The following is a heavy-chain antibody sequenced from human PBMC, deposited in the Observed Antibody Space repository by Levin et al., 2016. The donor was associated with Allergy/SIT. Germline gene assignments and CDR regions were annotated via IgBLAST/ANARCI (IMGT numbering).Heavy chain of an antibody. CDR2: IYHSGST. J-gene: IGHJ5*02. Sequence: GSLRLSCAVSGGSISSSNWWSWVRQPPGKGLEWIGEIYHSGSTNYNPSLKSRVTISVDKSKNQFSLKLSSVTAADTAVYYCASNNVVVPGRFDPWGQGTLVTVSS. D-gene: IGHD2-2*01. V-gene: IGHV4-4*02. CDR3: ASNNVVVPGRFDP. CDR1: GGSISSSNW.